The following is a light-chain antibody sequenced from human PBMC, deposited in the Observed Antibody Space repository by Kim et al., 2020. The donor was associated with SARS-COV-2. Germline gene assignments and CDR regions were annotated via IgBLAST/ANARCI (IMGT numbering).Light chain of an antibody. CDR2: AAS. CDR1: QDISNY. CDR3: QKYNSGPYT. Sequence: DMQMTQSPSSLSASVGDRVTITCRASQDISNYLAWYQQKPGKVPKLLIYAASTLQSGVPSRFSGSGSGTDFTLTISSLQPEDVATYYCQKYNSGPYTFGQGTKLEIK. V-gene: IGKV1-27*01. J-gene: IGKJ2*01.